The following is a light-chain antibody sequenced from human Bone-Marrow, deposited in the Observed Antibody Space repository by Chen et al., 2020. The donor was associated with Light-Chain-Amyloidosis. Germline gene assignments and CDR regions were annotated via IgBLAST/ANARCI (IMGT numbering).Light chain of an antibody. CDR2: GAS. CDR3: QQYINWPPMYT. J-gene: IGKJ2*01. V-gene: IGKV3-15*01. Sequence: ELVMTQSPATLSVAPGERATLSCRASQSVSSNLAWYQQKPAQAPRLLIFGASTRDTGIPARFSGGVSGTEFTLTISSLQSEDFALYYCQQYINWPPMYTFGQGTKLVIK. CDR1: QSVSSN.